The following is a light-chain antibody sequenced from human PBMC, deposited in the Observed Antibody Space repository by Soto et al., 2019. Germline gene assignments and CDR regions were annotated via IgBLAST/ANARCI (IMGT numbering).Light chain of an antibody. CDR2: TAS. CDR1: QSISRH. Sequence: DIQMTQSPSSLSGSVGDRVTITCRASQSISRHLNWYQQKPGKAPKLLIYTASSLQSGVPPRFSGGGSGTDFTLTISSLQPEDFATYYCHQSSSPPYTFGQGTKLEIK. J-gene: IGKJ2*01. CDR3: HQSSSPPYT. V-gene: IGKV1-39*01.